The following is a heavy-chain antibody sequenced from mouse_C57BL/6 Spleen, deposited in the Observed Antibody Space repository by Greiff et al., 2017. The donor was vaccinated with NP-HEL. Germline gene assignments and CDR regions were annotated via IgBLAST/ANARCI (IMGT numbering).Heavy chain of an antibody. CDR1: GYTFTSYW. CDR3: ARSPTGNYAMDY. V-gene: IGHV1-64*01. CDR2: IHPNSGST. J-gene: IGHJ4*01. Sequence: QVQLKQSGAELVKPGASVKLSCKASGYTFTSYWMHWVKQRPGQGLEWIGMIHPNSGSTNYNEKFKSTATLTVDKSSSTAYMQLSSLTSEDSAVYYCARSPTGNYAMDYWGQGTSVTVSS. D-gene: IGHD1-1*01.